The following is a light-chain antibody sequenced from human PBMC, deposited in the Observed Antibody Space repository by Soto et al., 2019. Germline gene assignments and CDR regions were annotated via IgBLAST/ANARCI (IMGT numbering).Light chain of an antibody. CDR1: QSVRTN. CDR2: YSS. V-gene: IGKV3D-15*01. Sequence: EVMMTQFPDTVSVTPGETATLSCGASQSVRTNLAWYQQRPGQAPRLLIHYSSTRATDVPARFSGSGSGTDFTLTITRLEPEDSAVYYCHHYGYSSSTFGQGTKVDIK. J-gene: IGKJ1*01. CDR3: HHYGYSSST.